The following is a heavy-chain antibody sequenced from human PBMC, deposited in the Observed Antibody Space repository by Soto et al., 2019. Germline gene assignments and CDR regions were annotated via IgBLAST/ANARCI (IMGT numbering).Heavy chain of an antibody. D-gene: IGHD2-15*01. CDR1: GFTFSGSA. V-gene: IGHV3-73*01. J-gene: IGHJ5*02. CDR3: TSHLSGGPTDPLKVWFDP. CDR2: IRSKANSYAT. Sequence: EVQLVESGGGLVQPGGSLKLSCAASGFTFSGSAMHWVRQASGKGLEWVGRIRSKANSYATAYAASVKGRFTISRDDSKNTAYLQMNSLKTEDTAVYYCTSHLSGGPTDPLKVWFDPWGQGTLVTVSS.